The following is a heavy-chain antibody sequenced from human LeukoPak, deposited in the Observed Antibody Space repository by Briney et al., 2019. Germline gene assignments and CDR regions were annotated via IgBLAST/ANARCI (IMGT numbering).Heavy chain of an antibody. CDR3: ANSIDFDYGDYYFDY. V-gene: IGHV4-4*07. J-gene: IGHJ4*02. CDR1: GGSISSYY. CDR2: IYTSGST. D-gene: IGHD4-17*01. Sequence: SSETLSLTCTVSGGSISSYYWSWIRQPAGKGLEWIGRIYTSGSTNYNPSLKSRVTISLDTSKNQFSLKLSSVTAADTAVYYCANSIDFDYGDYYFDYWGQGALVTISS.